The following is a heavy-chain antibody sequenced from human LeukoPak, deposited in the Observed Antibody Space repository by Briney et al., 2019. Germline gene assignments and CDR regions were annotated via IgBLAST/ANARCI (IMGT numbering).Heavy chain of an antibody. V-gene: IGHV3-11*01. CDR2: ISSSGSTI. Sequence: GGSLRLSCAASGFTFSDYYMSWIHQAPGKGLEWVSYISSSGSTIYYADSVKGRFTISRDNAKNSLYLQMNSLRAEDTAVYYRARVPYDSSGYYYNYYYGMDVWGQGTTVTVSS. J-gene: IGHJ6*02. D-gene: IGHD3-22*01. CDR3: ARVPYDSSGYYYNYYYGMDV. CDR1: GFTFSDYY.